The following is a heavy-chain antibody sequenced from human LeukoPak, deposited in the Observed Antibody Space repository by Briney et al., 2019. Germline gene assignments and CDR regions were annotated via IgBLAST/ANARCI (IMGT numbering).Heavy chain of an antibody. V-gene: IGHV3-64*01. J-gene: IGHJ4*02. CDR1: GXTFSNYG. CDR2: ISSNGGTT. CDR3: ATGYDNSGYYQY. Sequence: GGSLRLSCAASGXTFSNYGLHWVRQAPGKGLEYVSDISSNGGTTYYANSVKGRFTISRDNSKNTLYLQMGSLRAEDVAVYYCATGYDNSGYYQYWGQGTLVTVSS. D-gene: IGHD3-22*01.